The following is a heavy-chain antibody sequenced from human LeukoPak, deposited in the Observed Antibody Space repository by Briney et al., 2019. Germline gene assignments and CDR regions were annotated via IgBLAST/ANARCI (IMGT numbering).Heavy chain of an antibody. CDR3: ATRSGSGWFFDY. CDR1: GGSISSYY. CDR2: IYYSGST. Sequence: PSETLSLTCTVSGGSISSYYWSWIRQPAGKGLEWIGRIYYSGSTNYNPSLKSRVTISVDTSKNQFSLKLYSVTAADTAVYYCATRSGSGWFFDYWGQGTLVTVSS. D-gene: IGHD6-19*01. V-gene: IGHV4-4*07. J-gene: IGHJ4*02.